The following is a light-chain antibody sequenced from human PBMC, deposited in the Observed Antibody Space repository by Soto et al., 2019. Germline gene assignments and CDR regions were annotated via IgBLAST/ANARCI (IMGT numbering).Light chain of an antibody. CDR2: DGS. J-gene: IGKJ4*01. CDR3: QQRRSWPLT. V-gene: IGKV3-11*01. Sequence: EIVLTQSPATLSLSPGERATLSCRASQSISSYLAWYQQKPGQAPRLLIYDGSNRATGIPARFSGSGSETHFTLTISSLEPEDFASYYCQQRRSWPLTFGGGTKVEIK. CDR1: QSISSY.